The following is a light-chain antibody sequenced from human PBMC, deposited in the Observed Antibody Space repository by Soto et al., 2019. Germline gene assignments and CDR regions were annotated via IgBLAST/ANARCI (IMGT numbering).Light chain of an antibody. V-gene: IGKV3-15*01. J-gene: IGKJ4*01. CDR3: QQYNNWPPLT. Sequence: EIVMTQSPGTLSVSPGERATLSCRASQSVSSNLAWYQQKPGQAPRLLIYGASTRATGIPARFSGSGSGTEFTLTISSLQSEDFAVYYCQQYNNWPPLTFGRGTKVEIK. CDR2: GAS. CDR1: QSVSSN.